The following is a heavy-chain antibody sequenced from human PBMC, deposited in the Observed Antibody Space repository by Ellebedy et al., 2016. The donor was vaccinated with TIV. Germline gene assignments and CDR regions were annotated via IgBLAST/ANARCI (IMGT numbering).Heavy chain of an antibody. Sequence: MPSETLSLTCTVSGGSISSYYWSWIRQHPGKGLEWIGYIYYSGSTYYNPSLKSLVTISVDTSKNQFSLKLSSVTAADTAVYYCARSRIPAAMVYFDYWGQGTLVTVSS. J-gene: IGHJ4*02. CDR1: GGSISSYY. CDR2: IYYSGST. V-gene: IGHV4-59*06. D-gene: IGHD2-2*01. CDR3: ARSRIPAAMVYFDY.